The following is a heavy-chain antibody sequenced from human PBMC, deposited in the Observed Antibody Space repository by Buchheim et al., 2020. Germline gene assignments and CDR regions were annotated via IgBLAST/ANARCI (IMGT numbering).Heavy chain of an antibody. CDR3: TTEPRY. V-gene: IGHV3-15*01. D-gene: IGHD3-9*01. CDR1: GFTFHDHW. CDR2: VKSTSAGGTI. J-gene: IGHJ4*02. Sequence: EVQLVESGGGLVGPGGSLTLSCATSGFTFHDHWMSWIRQAPGKGLEWIARVKSTSAGGTIDYVTSVKGRFVISRDDSKNMLYLKMNSLKNEDTAVYYCTTEPRYWGQGTL.